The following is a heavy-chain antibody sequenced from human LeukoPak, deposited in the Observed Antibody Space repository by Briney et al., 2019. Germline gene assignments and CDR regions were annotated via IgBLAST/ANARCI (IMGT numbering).Heavy chain of an antibody. Sequence: GGSLRLSCAASGFTFSLYWMNWVRRAPGKGLEWVANIKQDGSEKNYVDSVKGRFTISRDNAKNSLYLQMNNLRVEDTAMYYCAGGTGFIIKDWGQGTLVTVSS. CDR3: AGGTGFIIKD. CDR2: IKQDGSEK. CDR1: GFTFSLYW. D-gene: IGHD3-9*01. J-gene: IGHJ4*02. V-gene: IGHV3-7*03.